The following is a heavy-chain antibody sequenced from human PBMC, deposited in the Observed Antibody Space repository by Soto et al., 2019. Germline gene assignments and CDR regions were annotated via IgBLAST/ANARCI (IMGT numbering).Heavy chain of an antibody. CDR3: ARDPFYGDYGYYYDSSGFYGMDV. Sequence: GGSLRLSCAASGFTFSSYWMHWVRQAPGKGLVWVSRINSDGSSTSYADSVKGRFTISRDNAKNTLYLQMNSLRAEDTAVYYCARDPFYGDYGYYYDSSGFYGMDVWGQGTTVTVSS. V-gene: IGHV3-74*01. CDR1: GFTFSSYW. J-gene: IGHJ6*02. D-gene: IGHD3-22*01. CDR2: INSDGSST.